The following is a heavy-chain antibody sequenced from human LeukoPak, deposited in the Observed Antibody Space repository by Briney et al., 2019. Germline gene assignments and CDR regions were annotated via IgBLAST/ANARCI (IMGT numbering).Heavy chain of an antibody. CDR2: FSFNGEST. CDR1: GFTFSSYG. J-gene: IGHJ6*03. V-gene: IGHV3-23*01. D-gene: IGHD5-18*01. Sequence: GGSLRLSCAASGFTFSSYGMHWVRQAPGKGLEWVSSFSFNGESTYYADSAKGRFTISRDNSKNTLYLQMNSLRAEDTAVYYCAKGGYSNGRYYYYYMDVWGEGTTVTVSS. CDR3: AKGGYSNGRYYYYYMDV.